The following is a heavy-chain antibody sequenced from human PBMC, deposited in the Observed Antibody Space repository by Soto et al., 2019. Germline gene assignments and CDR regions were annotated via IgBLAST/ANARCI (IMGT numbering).Heavy chain of an antibody. CDR1: GGSISSYC. CDR3: ARDLGSGGYDKSVWFDP. D-gene: IGHD5-12*01. J-gene: IGHJ5*02. V-gene: IGHV4-59*01. Sequence: PSETLSLTCTVSGGSISSYCWSWIRQPPGKGLEWIGYIYYSGSTNYNPSLKSRVTISVDTSKNQFSLKLSSVTAADTAVYYCARDLGSGGYDKSVWFDPWGQGTLVTVSS. CDR2: IYYSGST.